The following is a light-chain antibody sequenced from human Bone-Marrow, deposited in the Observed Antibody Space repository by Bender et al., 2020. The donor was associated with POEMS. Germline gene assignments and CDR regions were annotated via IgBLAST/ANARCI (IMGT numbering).Light chain of an antibody. Sequence: SYGLTQPPSVSVSPGQTATITCSGDALSNQYAFWYQQKPGQAPLVVIYKDNQRPSGIPERFSGSSSGTTVTLTISPVQTEDEADYFCQSADSSVIFGGGTKLTVL. J-gene: IGLJ2*01. CDR1: ALSNQY. V-gene: IGLV3-25*03. CDR2: KDN. CDR3: QSADSSVI.